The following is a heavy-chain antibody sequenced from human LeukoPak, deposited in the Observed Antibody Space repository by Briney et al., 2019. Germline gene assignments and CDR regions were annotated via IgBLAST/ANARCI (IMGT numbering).Heavy chain of an antibody. Sequence: ASVKVSCKASGYTFTGYYMHWVRQAPGQGLEWMGWINPNSGGTNYAQKFQGRVTMTRDTSISTAYMELNRLRSDDTAVYYCARDSLPSSSWYYYYYYMDVWGKGTTVTVSS. J-gene: IGHJ6*03. D-gene: IGHD6-13*01. V-gene: IGHV1-2*02. CDR2: INPNSGGT. CDR3: ARDSLPSSSWYYYYYYMDV. CDR1: GYTFTGYY.